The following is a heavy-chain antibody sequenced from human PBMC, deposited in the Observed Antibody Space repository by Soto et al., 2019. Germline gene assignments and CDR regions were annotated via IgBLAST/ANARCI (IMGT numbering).Heavy chain of an antibody. D-gene: IGHD2-2*01. V-gene: IGHV3-30-3*01. Sequence: GGSLRLSCAASGFTFSSYAMHWVRQAPGKGLEWVAVISYDGSNKYYADSVKGRFTISRDNSKNTLYLQMNSLRAEDTAVYYCARDDCSSTSCYVGDYFDYWGQGTLVTVSS. J-gene: IGHJ4*02. CDR1: GFTFSSYA. CDR2: ISYDGSNK. CDR3: ARDDCSSTSCYVGDYFDY.